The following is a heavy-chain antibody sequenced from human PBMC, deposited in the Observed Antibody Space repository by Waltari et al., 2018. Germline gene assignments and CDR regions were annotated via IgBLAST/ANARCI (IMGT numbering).Heavy chain of an antibody. Sequence: EVQLVESGGGLVKPGGSLRLSCAASGFTFISYSMNWVRQAPGKGLEWVSSISSSSSYIYYADSVKGRFTIARDNAKNSLYLQMNSLRADDTAVYYCARGGCSSTSCYLSYYYYYMDVWGKGTTVTVSS. CDR3: ARGGCSSTSCYLSYYYYYMDV. J-gene: IGHJ6*03. CDR2: ISSSSSYI. V-gene: IGHV3-21*01. D-gene: IGHD2-2*01. CDR1: GFTFISYS.